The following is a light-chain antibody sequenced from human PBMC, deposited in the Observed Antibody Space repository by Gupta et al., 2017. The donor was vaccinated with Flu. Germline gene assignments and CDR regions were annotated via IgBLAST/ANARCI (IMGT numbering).Light chain of an antibody. CDR1: QSISSW. CDR3: QQYNSYSQT. Sequence: PSTLSASVGDRVTITCRASQSISSWLAWYQQKPGKAPKLLIYKASSLESGVPSRFSGSGSGTEFTLTISSLQPDDFATYYCQQYNSYSQTFGQGTKVEIK. J-gene: IGKJ1*01. V-gene: IGKV1-5*03. CDR2: KAS.